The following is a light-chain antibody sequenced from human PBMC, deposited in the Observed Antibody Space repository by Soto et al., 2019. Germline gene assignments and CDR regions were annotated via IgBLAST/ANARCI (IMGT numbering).Light chain of an antibody. CDR1: QSVGTH. CDR2: GAS. CDR3: QQYNNWPRT. V-gene: IGKV3-15*01. Sequence: EIVMTQSPATLSVSPGERATLSCGASQSVGTHLAWYQQKPGQAPRLLLYGASTRATGIPARFSGSGSGTEFTLTISSLQSEDFVVYCCQQYNNWPRTFGQGTKVEIK. J-gene: IGKJ1*01.